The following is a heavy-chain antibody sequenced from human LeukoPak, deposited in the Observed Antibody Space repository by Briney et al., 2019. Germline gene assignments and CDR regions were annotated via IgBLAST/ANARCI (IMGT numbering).Heavy chain of an antibody. CDR3: ARDVVGATYFD. CDR2: IYSGGST. J-gene: IGHJ4*02. Sequence: GGSLRLSCAASGFTFNNYALTWVRQAPGKGLEWVSIIYSGGSTSYADSVKGRFTISRDNSKNTLYLQMNSLRAEDTAVYYCARDVVGATYFDWGQGTLVTVSS. D-gene: IGHD1-26*01. V-gene: IGHV3-53*01. CDR1: GFTFNNYA.